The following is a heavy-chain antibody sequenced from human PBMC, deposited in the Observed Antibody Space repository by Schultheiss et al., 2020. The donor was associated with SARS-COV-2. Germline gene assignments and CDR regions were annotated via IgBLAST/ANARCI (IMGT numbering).Heavy chain of an antibody. Sequence: SVKVSCKASGGTFSSYAISWVRQAPGQGLEWMGGIIPIFGTANYAQKFQGRVTMTTDTSTSTAYMELRSLRSDDTAVYYCARDQQHDAFDIWGQGTMVTVSS. CDR1: GGTFSSYA. CDR2: IIPIFGTA. D-gene: IGHD6-13*01. J-gene: IGHJ3*02. V-gene: IGHV1-69*05. CDR3: ARDQQHDAFDI.